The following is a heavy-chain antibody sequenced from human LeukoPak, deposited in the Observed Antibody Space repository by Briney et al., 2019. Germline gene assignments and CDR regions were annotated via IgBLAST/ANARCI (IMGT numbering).Heavy chain of an antibody. CDR3: AKPIKDMSRSGVDY. D-gene: IGHD3-10*01. CDR2: ISGSGGST. V-gene: IGHV3-23*01. J-gene: IGHJ4*02. CDR1: GFTFSSYA. Sequence: GGSLRLSCAASGFTFSSYAMSWVRQAPGKGLEWVSAISGSGGSTYYADSVKGRFTISRDNSKNTLYLQMNSLRAEDTAVYYCAKPIKDMSRSGVDYWGQGTLVTVSS.